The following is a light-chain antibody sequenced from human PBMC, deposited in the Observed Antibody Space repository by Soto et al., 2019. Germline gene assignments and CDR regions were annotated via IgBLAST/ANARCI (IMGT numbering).Light chain of an antibody. CDR3: QSFDSSLSGWV. J-gene: IGLJ3*02. CDR2: GDT. V-gene: IGLV1-40*01. Sequence: QSVLTQPPSVSGAPGQRVTISCTGSSSNIGAGYDVHWYQQLPGTAPKLLVSGDTNRPSGVPDRFSGSKSGTSASLAITGLRAEDDADYYCQSFDSSLSGWVFGGGTKVTVL. CDR1: SSNIGAGYD.